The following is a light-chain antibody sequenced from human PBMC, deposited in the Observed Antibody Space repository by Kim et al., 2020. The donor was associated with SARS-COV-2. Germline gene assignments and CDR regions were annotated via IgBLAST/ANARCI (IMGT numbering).Light chain of an antibody. CDR2: GAS. CDR1: QSVSSSY. V-gene: IGKV3-20*01. CDR3: QQYGSSSWT. J-gene: IGKJ1*01. Sequence: LSPGERATLSCRASQSVSSSYLAWYQQKPGQAPRLLIYGASSRATGIPERFSGSGSGTDFTLTISRLEPEDFAVYYCQQYGSSSWTFGQGTRWIS.